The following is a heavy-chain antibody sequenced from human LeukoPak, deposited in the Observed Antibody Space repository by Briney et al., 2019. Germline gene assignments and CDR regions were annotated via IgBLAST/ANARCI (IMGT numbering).Heavy chain of an antibody. D-gene: IGHD2-2*01. CDR2: ISAYNGNT. V-gene: IGHV1-18*01. Sequence: ASVKVSCKASGYTFTSYGIGWVRQAPGQGLEWMGWISAYNGNTNYAQKLQGRVTMTTDTSTSTAYMELRSLRSDDTAVYYCALNWGLVVVPAAIGYYWGQGTLVTVSS. CDR3: ALNWGLVVVPAAIGYY. J-gene: IGHJ4*02. CDR1: GYTFTSYG.